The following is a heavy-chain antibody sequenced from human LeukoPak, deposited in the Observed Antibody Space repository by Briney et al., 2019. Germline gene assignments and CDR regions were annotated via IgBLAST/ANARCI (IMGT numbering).Heavy chain of an antibody. D-gene: IGHD5-12*01. J-gene: IGHJ5*02. CDR2: IYHSGST. V-gene: IGHV4-30-2*01. Sequence: SETLSLTCAVSGGSISSGGYSWSWIRQPPGKGLEWIGYIYHSGSTYYNPSLKSRVSISVDRSKNQFSLKLSSVTAADTAVYYCARDAGGGYSGYDSSGAWFDPWGQGTLVTVSS. CDR1: GGSISSGGYS. CDR3: ARDAGGGYSGYDSSGAWFDP.